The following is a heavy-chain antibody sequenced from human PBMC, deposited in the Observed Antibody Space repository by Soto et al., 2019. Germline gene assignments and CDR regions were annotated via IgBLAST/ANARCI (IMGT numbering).Heavy chain of an antibody. CDR2: INPNSGGT. V-gene: IGHV1-2*04. Sequence: GASVKVSCKASGYTFTGYYMHWVRQAPGQGLEWMGWINPNSGGTNYAQKFQGWVTMTRDTSISTAYMELSRLRSDDTAVYYCARDRFPNSSGWYPGDYWGQGTLVTV. J-gene: IGHJ4*02. D-gene: IGHD6-19*01. CDR1: GYTFTGYY. CDR3: ARDRFPNSSGWYPGDY.